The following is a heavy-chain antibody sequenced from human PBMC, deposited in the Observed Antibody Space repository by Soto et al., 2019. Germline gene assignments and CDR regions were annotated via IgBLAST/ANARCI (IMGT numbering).Heavy chain of an antibody. D-gene: IGHD3-10*01. CDR1: GYTFTRYD. V-gene: IGHV1-8*01. Sequence: ASVKVSCKASGYTFTRYDINWVRQAPGQGLEWMGWMNPNSGNTGYAQKFQGRVTMTRNTSISTAYMELSSLRSEDTAVYYCARVGTGYYGSGSLNYYYYGMDVWGQGTTVTVSS. J-gene: IGHJ6*02. CDR2: MNPNSGNT. CDR3: ARVGTGYYGSGSLNYYYYGMDV.